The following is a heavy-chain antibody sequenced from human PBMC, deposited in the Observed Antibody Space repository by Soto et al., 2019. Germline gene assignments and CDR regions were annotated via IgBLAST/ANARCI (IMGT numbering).Heavy chain of an antibody. V-gene: IGHV3-23*01. CDR1: GFTFSSYA. D-gene: IGHD6-13*01. CDR2: ISGSGGST. Sequence: GGSLRLSCAASGFTFSSYAMSWVRQAPGKGLEWVSAISGSGGSTYYADSVKGRFTISRDNSKNTLYLQMNSLRAEDTAVYYCAKDPNEYSSSWYGQRSEYFQHWGQGTLVTVSS. J-gene: IGHJ1*01. CDR3: AKDPNEYSSSWYGQRSEYFQH.